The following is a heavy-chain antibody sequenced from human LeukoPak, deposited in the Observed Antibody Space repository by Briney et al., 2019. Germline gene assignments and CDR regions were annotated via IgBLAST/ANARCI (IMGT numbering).Heavy chain of an antibody. CDR1: GFTFSSYA. Sequence: PGRSLRLSCAASGFTFSSYAMHWVRQAPGKGLEWVAVISYDESNKYYADSVKGRFTISRDISKNTLYLQMGSLRAEDMAVYYCARGHYCGSTSCYAFDYWGQGTLVTVSS. CDR2: ISYDESNK. D-gene: IGHD2-2*01. CDR3: ARGHYCGSTSCYAFDY. J-gene: IGHJ4*02. V-gene: IGHV3-30*14.